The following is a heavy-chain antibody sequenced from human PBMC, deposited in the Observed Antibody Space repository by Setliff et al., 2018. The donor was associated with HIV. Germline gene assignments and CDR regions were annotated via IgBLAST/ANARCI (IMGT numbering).Heavy chain of an antibody. CDR2: INPSGGST. CDR1: GYIFTSYY. Sequence: GASVKVSCKASGYIFTSYYIHWVRQAPGQGLEWMGIINPSGGSTTYAQKFQGRGTMTRDTSTNTVYMELSSLRSEDTAVYYCAREGGSTVAHSPLDDWSQGSTVTVSS. J-gene: IGHJ4*02. D-gene: IGHD4-17*01. CDR3: AREGGSTVAHSPLDD. V-gene: IGHV1-46*01.